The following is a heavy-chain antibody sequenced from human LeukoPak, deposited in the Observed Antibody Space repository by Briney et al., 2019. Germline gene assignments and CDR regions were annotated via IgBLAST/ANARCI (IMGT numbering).Heavy chain of an antibody. CDR1: GYTFTSYH. J-gene: IGHJ6*02. CDR2: INPSGGST. D-gene: IGHD2-8*01. V-gene: IGHV1-46*01. Sequence: ASVKVSCKASGYTFTSYHMHWVRQAPGQGLEWMGIINPSGGSTGYAQKFQGRVTMTRDTSTRTVYMELNSLGSEDTAVYYCARAPSYGGMDVWGQGTTVTVSS. CDR3: ARAPSYGGMDV.